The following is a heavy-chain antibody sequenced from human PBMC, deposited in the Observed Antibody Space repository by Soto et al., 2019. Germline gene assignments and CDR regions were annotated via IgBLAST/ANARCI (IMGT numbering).Heavy chain of an antibody. J-gene: IGHJ5*02. Sequence: QVQLQESGPGLVKPSETLSLTCTVSGGSISPYYWSWIRQPPGKGLEWIGYIYYTGTTRYNPSLKSRVTTSVDTSKNQFSLKLSSVTVADTAVYYCARLGGYYQALDTWGQGTLVTVSS. CDR1: GGSISPYY. V-gene: IGHV4-59*08. CDR2: IYYTGTT. CDR3: ARLGGYYQALDT. D-gene: IGHD3-22*01.